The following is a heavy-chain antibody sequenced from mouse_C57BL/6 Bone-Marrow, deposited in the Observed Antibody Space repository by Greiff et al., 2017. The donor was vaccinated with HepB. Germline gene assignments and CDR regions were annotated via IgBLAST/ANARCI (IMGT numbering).Heavy chain of an antibody. V-gene: IGHV5-6*01. CDR1: GFTFSSYG. CDR3: ARPAMDY. CDR2: ISSGGSYT. Sequence: EVMLVESGGDLVKPGGSLKLSCAASGFTFSSYGMSWVRQTPDKRLEWVATISSGGSYTYYPDSVKGRFTISRDNAKNTLYLQMSSLKSEDTAMYYCARPAMDYWGQGTSVTVSS. J-gene: IGHJ4*01.